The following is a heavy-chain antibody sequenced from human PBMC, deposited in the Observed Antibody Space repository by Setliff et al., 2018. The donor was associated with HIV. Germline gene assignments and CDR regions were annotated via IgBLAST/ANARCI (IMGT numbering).Heavy chain of an antibody. CDR3: ARGRGSQSYYYLDV. V-gene: IGHV1-69*10. D-gene: IGHD3-10*01. CDR1: GDTFTTYA. J-gene: IGHJ6*03. Sequence: SVKVSCKTSGDTFTTYALNWVRQAPGQGLEWMGGIIPSLTLVNYERKFRGRLTITADKSTTTAYMELRTLKSEDTAIYYCARGRGSQSYYYLDVWGKGTTVTVSS. CDR2: IIPSLTLV.